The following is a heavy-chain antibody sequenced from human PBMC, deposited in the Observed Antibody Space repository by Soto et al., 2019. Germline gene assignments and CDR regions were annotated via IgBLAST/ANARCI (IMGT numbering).Heavy chain of an antibody. V-gene: IGHV1-69*12. J-gene: IGHJ5*02. Sequence: QVQLVQSGAEVKKPGSSVKVSCKASGGTFSSYGISWVRQAPGQGLEWMGGIIPIFGTANYAQKFQGRVTITADESTSTAYMELSSLRSEDTAIYYCAVGSVDIVPTGMKPFDPWGQGTLVTVSS. CDR2: IIPIFGTA. CDR1: GGTFSSYG. D-gene: IGHD5-12*01. CDR3: AVGSVDIVPTGMKPFDP.